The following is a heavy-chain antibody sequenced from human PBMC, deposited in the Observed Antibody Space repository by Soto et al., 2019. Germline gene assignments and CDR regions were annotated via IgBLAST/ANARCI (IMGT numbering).Heavy chain of an antibody. CDR1: GFTFSSYW. CDR3: PRDGGNHPLMIDY. Sequence: EVQLVESGGGLVQPGGSLRLSCAASGFTFSSYWMHWVRQAPGKGLVWVSRINSDGSSTSYADSVKGRFTISRDNAKNTLYLQINSLRAVDTAVYYCPRDGGNHPLMIDYWGQGTLVTVSS. J-gene: IGHJ4*02. V-gene: IGHV3-74*01. CDR2: INSDGSST. D-gene: IGHD2-15*01.